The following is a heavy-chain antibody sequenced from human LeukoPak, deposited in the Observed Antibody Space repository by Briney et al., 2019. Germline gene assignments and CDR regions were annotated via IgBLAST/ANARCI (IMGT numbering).Heavy chain of an antibody. J-gene: IGHJ6*02. CDR2: IYSGGST. D-gene: IGHD3-3*01. Sequence: GGSLRLSCAASGFTVSSNYMSWVRQAPGKGLEWVSVIYSGGSTYYADSVKGRFTISRDNSKNTLYLQMNSLRAEDTAVYYCARDRSPYYDFWSGYYTARYGMDVWGQGTTVTVSS. V-gene: IGHV3-66*02. CDR3: ARDRSPYYDFWSGYYTARYGMDV. CDR1: GFTVSSNY.